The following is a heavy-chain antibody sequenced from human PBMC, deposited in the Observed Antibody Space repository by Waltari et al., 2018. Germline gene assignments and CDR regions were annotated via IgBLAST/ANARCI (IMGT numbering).Heavy chain of an antibody. CDR1: GYSISSGPY. V-gene: IGHV4-38-2*02. J-gene: IGHJ3*02. Sequence: QVQLQESGPGLVTPSETLSLTCTVSGYSISSGPYWAWIRQPPGKGLEWIGSIYHSGSTYYNPSLKSRVTISVDTSKNQFSLKLSSVTAADTAVYYCARYFGVVILDAFDIWGQGTMVTVSS. D-gene: IGHD3-3*01. CDR2: IYHSGST. CDR3: ARYFGVVILDAFDI.